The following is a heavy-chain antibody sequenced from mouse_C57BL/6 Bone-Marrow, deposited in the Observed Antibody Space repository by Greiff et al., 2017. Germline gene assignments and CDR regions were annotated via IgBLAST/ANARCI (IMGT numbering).Heavy chain of an antibody. J-gene: IGHJ2*01. V-gene: IGHV1-85*01. Sequence: QVHVKQSGPELVKPGASVKLSCKASGYTFTSYDINWVKQRPGQGLEWIGWIYPRDGSTKYNEKFKGKATLTVATSSSTAYMELHSLTSEDSAVYFCARGGDTVFDYWGQGTTLTVSS. CDR3: ARGGDTVFDY. D-gene: IGHD3-3*01. CDR1: GYTFTSYD. CDR2: IYPRDGST.